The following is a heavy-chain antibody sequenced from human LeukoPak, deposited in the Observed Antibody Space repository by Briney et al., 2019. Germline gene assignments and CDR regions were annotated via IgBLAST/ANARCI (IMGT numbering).Heavy chain of an antibody. CDR1: GGSISSGSYY. CDR3: ARELGYCSSTSCYLDP. Sequence: SSQTLSLTCTVSGGSISSGSYYWSWIRQPAGKGLEWIGRIYTSGSTNYNPSLKSQVTISVDTSKNQFSLKLSSVTAADTAVYYCARELGYCSSTSCYLDPWGQGTLVTVSS. CDR2: IYTSGST. V-gene: IGHV4-61*02. J-gene: IGHJ5*02. D-gene: IGHD2-2*01.